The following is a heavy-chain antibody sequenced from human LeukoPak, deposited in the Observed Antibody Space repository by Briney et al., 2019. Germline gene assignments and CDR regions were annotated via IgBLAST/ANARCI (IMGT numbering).Heavy chain of an antibody. V-gene: IGHV5-51*01. Sequence: GESLKISCKGSGYSFTSYWIGWVRQMPGKGLEWMGITNPGDSDTRYSPSFQGQVSFSVDKSDSTAYLQWSSLKASDTAIYYCARHSLSSPNDYWGQGTLVTVSS. J-gene: IGHJ4*02. CDR2: TNPGDSDT. CDR3: ARHSLSSPNDY. D-gene: IGHD3-10*01. CDR1: GYSFTSYW.